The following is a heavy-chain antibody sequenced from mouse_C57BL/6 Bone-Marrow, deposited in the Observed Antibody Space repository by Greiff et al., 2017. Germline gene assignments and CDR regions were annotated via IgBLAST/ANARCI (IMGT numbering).Heavy chain of an antibody. Sequence: EVQRVESGGGLVKPGGSLKLSCAASGFTFSSYAMSWVRQTPEKRLEWVATISDGGSYTYYPDNVKGRFTISRDNAKNNLYLQMSHLKSEDTAMYYCARDGSYPMDYWGQGTSVTVSS. CDR2: ISDGGSYT. V-gene: IGHV5-4*01. CDR1: GFTFSSYA. J-gene: IGHJ4*01. CDR3: ARDGSYPMDY. D-gene: IGHD2-3*01.